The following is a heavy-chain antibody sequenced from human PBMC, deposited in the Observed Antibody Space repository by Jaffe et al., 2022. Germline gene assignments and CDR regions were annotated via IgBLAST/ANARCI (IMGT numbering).Heavy chain of an antibody. D-gene: IGHD2-15*01. Sequence: EVQLVESGGGLVKPGGSLRLSCAASGFTFSSYSMNWVRQAPGKGLEWVSSISSSSSYIYYADSVKGRFTISRDNAKNSLYLQMNSLRAEDTAVYYCARDRGLVGCSGGSCYSREDDAFDIWGQGTMVTVSS. CDR1: GFTFSSYS. V-gene: IGHV3-21*01. J-gene: IGHJ3*02. CDR3: ARDRGLVGCSGGSCYSREDDAFDI. CDR2: ISSSSSYI.